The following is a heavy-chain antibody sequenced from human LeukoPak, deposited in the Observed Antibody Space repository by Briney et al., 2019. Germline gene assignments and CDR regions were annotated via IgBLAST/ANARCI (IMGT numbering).Heavy chain of an antibody. CDR3: AKRGGLSSSSGWYYFDY. CDR2: ISSSGGST. D-gene: IGHD6-6*01. Sequence: GGSLRLSCAASGFTFSSYAMSWVRHAPGKWLEWVSAISSSGGSTFNADSVKGRFTIPRDNSEHTTYLQMNSLRAQDTAVYYCAKRGGLSSSSGWYYFDYWGQGTLVTVSS. V-gene: IGHV3-23*01. CDR1: GFTFSSYA. J-gene: IGHJ4*02.